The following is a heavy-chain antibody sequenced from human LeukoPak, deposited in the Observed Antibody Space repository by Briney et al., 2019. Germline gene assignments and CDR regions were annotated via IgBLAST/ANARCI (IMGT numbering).Heavy chain of an antibody. CDR1: GYSISSGYY. V-gene: IGHV4-38-2*01. CDR2: ISHSGST. Sequence: SETLSLTCAVSGYSISSGYYWGLIRQPPGKGLEWIGSISHSGSTFYNPSLKSRVTISVDTSKNQFSLKLSSVTAADTAVYYCARHPDSSGYYIGYWGQETLVTVSS. D-gene: IGHD3-22*01. CDR3: ARHPDSSGYYIGY. J-gene: IGHJ4*02.